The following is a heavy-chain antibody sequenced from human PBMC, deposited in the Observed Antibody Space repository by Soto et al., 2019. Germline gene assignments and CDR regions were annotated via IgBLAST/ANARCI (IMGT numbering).Heavy chain of an antibody. CDR3: ARPDYDILTGDPGV. V-gene: IGHV4-39*01. CDR2: IYYSGST. J-gene: IGHJ6*02. CDR1: GGCISSSSYY. Sequence: SETLSLTCTVSGGCISSSSYYWGWIRQPPGKGLEWIGSIYYSGSTYYNPSLKSRVTISVDTSKNQFSLKLSSVTAADTAVYYCARPDYDILTGDPGVWGQGTTVTVS. D-gene: IGHD3-9*01.